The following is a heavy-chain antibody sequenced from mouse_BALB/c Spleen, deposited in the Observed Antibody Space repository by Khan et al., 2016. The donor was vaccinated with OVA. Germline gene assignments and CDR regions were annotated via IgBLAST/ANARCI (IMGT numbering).Heavy chain of an antibody. J-gene: IGHJ3*01. CDR1: GYTFTDYN. CDR2: IYPGSNNT. Sequence: QVQLQQPGAELARPGASVKLSCKASGYTFTDYNINWVKQRTGQGLEWIGEIYPGSNNTYYNEKFKGKATLTADKSSSPAYMQLSSLTSEDSAVYVCAREWGAWFPYWGQGTLVTVSA. V-gene: IGHV1-77*01. CDR3: AREWGAWFPY.